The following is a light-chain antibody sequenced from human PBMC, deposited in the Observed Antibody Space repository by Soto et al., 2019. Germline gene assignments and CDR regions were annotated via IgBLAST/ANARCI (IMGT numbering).Light chain of an antibody. CDR2: GAS. J-gene: IGKJ1*01. V-gene: IGKV3-20*01. CDR3: QHFVNSLTWT. CDR1: QSVTSY. Sequence: EILLTQSPATLSLSPVEGSTLSCRASQSVTSYLAWYQHKPGQAPRLIIYGASRRATGVPDRFSGGGSGTDFTLTISRLEPEDFAVYYCQHFVNSLTWTFGQGTKVDI.